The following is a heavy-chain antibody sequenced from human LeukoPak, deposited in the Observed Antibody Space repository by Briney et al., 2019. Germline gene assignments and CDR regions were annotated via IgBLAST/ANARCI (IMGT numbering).Heavy chain of an antibody. CDR1: GFTFSSYV. CDR2: IRADAVTT. J-gene: IGHJ4*02. CDR3: VKDDGWVQYAN. Sequence: GGSLRLSCAASGFTFSSYVMHWVRQAPGKGLEWVSGIRADAVTTYYADSVKGRFIISRDNSKNTVYLQMNSLSAEDAAVYYCVKDDGWVQYANWGQGTLVTVSS. D-gene: IGHD5-24*01. V-gene: IGHV3-23*01.